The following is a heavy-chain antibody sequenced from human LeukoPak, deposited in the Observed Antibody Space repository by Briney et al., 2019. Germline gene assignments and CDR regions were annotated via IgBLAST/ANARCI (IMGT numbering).Heavy chain of an antibody. V-gene: IGHV3-23*01. CDR1: GFTFSSYV. Sequence: PGGSLRLSCAASGFTFSSYVMRWVRQAPGKGREGVSGISGRGSSTYYADSVKGRFTISRDNSKNTLYLQMNSLRAEDTAVYYCARQPDDFSGWNNGQDFFDYWGQGTLVTVSS. CDR2: ISGRGSST. CDR3: ARQPDDFSGWNNGQDFFDY. J-gene: IGHJ4*02. D-gene: IGHD6-19*01.